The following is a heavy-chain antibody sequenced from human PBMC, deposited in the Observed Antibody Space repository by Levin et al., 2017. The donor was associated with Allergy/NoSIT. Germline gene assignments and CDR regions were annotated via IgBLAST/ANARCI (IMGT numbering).Heavy chain of an antibody. V-gene: IGHV3-11*01. CDR1: GFTFSDYY. Sequence: GGSLRLSCAASGFTFSDYYMSWTRRAPGKGLEWVSYISGSGSIIYYSDSVNGRFTISRDNGKNSLYLQLNSLRGEDTAVYFCARVDRCGSDCYILDYWGQGTLVTVSS. CDR3: ARVDRCGSDCYILDY. D-gene: IGHD2-21*02. J-gene: IGHJ4*02. CDR2: ISGSGSII.